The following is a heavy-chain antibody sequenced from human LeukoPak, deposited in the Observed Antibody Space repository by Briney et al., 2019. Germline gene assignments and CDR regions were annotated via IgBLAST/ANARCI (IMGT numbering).Heavy chain of an antibody. D-gene: IGHD3-9*01. J-gene: IGHJ6*02. CDR1: GFTFSSYS. CDR2: ISSSSGYI. V-gene: IGHV3-21*01. Sequence: GGSLRLSCAASGFTFSSYSMNWVRQAPGKGLEWVSSISSSSGYIYYADSVKGRFTISRDNAKNSLYLQMNSLRAEDTAVYYCARERYFDFNYGMDVWGQGTTVTVSS. CDR3: ARERYFDFNYGMDV.